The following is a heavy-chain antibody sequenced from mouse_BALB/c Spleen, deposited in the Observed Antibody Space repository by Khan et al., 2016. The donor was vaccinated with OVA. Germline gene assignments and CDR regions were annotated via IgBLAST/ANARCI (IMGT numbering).Heavy chain of an antibody. CDR2: IYYSGTV. Sequence: ESGPGLVKPSQTVSLTCTVTGISITSGNYRWSWIRQFPGNKLEWIGNIYYSGTVTYNPSLTSRTTLTRDTSKNQFFLEMNSLTAEDTATYDCARDYGSLYWYFDVWGAGTTVTVSS. V-gene: IGHV3-5*02. D-gene: IGHD1-1*01. CDR1: GISITSGNYR. J-gene: IGHJ1*01. CDR3: ARDYGSLYWYFDV.